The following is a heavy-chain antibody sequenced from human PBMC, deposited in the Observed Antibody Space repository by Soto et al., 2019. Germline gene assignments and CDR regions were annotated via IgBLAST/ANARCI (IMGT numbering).Heavy chain of an antibody. CDR1: GFTFSSYG. D-gene: IGHD1-20*01. V-gene: IGHV3-30*18. CDR2: ISYDGSNK. Sequence: SLRLSCAASGFTFSSYGMHWVRQAPGKGLEWVAVISYDGSNKYYADSVKGRFTISRDNSKNTLYLQMNSLRAEDTAVYYCAKDWYVNWNVIGQYYYYYYGMDVWGQGTTVTVSS. CDR3: AKDWYVNWNVIGQYYYYYYGMDV. J-gene: IGHJ6*02.